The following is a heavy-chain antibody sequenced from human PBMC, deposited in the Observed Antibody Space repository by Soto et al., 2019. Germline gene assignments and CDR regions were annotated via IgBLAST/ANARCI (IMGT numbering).Heavy chain of an antibody. CDR1: GGLFSSYP. CDR3: ARGGSGDTWINEF. D-gene: IGHD2-15*01. CDR2: IIPVFQTA. J-gene: IGHJ4*02. V-gene: IGHV1-69*01. Sequence: QEQLVQSGAEVKKPGSSVKVSCKASGGLFSSYPISWVRQVPGQGLEWMGGIIPVFQTAYYTQRFQGRVTTPADESTHTAYMERSSLRSEDTAIYYCARGGSGDTWINEFWVQGTLVTFSS.